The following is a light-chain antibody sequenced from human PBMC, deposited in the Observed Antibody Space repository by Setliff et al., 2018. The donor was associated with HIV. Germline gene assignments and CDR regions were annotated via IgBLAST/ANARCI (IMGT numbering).Light chain of an antibody. V-gene: IGLV2-23*01. CDR2: EGR. CDR1: SSDVGSYNL. CDR3: CSNTGSNTYV. Sequence: QSVLTQPASVSGSPGQSSTISCAGTSSDVGSYNLVSWYQQHPGKAPKLMIYEGRKRPSGVSNRFSGSKSGNTASLTISGLQAEDEADYYCCSNTGSNTYVFGTGTKV. J-gene: IGLJ1*01.